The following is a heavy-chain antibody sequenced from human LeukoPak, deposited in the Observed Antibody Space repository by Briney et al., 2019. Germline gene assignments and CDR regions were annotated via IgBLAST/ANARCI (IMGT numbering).Heavy chain of an antibody. V-gene: IGHV3-30*18. Sequence: PGGSLRLSCAASGFTFSSYGMHWVRQAPGKGLEWVAVISYDGSNKYYADSVKGRFTISRDNSKNTLYLQMNSLRAEDTAVYYCAKNYGGNPGTFDYWGQGTLVTVSS. CDR3: AKNYGGNPGTFDY. CDR1: GFTFSSYG. CDR2: ISYDGSNK. J-gene: IGHJ4*02. D-gene: IGHD4-23*01.